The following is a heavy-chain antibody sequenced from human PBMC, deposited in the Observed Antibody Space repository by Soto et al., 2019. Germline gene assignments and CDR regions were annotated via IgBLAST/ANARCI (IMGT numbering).Heavy chain of an antibody. D-gene: IGHD3-22*01. V-gene: IGHV3-23*01. CDR3: AKKVWYYYDSSGSFDY. CDR2: VSGSGGST. Sequence: GGSLRLSCVASGFTFSSYAMSWVRQAPGKGLEWVSGVSGSGGSTYYADSVKGRFTISRDNSKNTLYLQMNSLRAEDTAVYYCAKKVWYYYDSSGSFDYWGQGTLVTVSS. CDR1: GFTFSSYA. J-gene: IGHJ4*02.